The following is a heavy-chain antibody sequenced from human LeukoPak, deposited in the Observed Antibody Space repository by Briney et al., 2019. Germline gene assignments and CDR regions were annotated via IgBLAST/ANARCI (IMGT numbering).Heavy chain of an antibody. V-gene: IGHV4-59*11. CDR1: DDSFSSHY. D-gene: IGHD4-17*01. Sequence: PSETLSLTCAVSDDSFSSHYWTWIRQPPGKGLEWIGYISYIGSTNYNPSLKSRVTISIDTSKNQFSLKLSSVTAADSAVYYCARDLVTVTKGFDIWGQGTMVSVSS. CDR3: ARDLVTVTKGFDI. J-gene: IGHJ3*02. CDR2: ISYIGST.